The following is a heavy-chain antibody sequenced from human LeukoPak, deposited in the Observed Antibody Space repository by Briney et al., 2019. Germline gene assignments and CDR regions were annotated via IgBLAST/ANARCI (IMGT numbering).Heavy chain of an antibody. CDR2: ISWNGGST. CDR1: GFTFDDYG. Sequence: GGSLRLSCAASGFTFDDYGMSWVRQAPGKGLEWVSGISWNGGSTDYADSVKGRFTISRDNAKNSLYLQMNSLGPEDTAVYYCARDPYSGNYGNYYYYYMDVWGKGTTVTISS. J-gene: IGHJ6*03. CDR3: ARDPYSGNYGNYYYYYMDV. D-gene: IGHD1-26*01. V-gene: IGHV3-20*04.